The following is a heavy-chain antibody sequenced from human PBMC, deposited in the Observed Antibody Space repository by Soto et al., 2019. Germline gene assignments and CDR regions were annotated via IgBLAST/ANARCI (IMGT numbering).Heavy chain of an antibody. V-gene: IGHV4-31*03. Sequence: PSETLSLTCTVSGGSISSGGYYWSWIRQHPGKGLEWIGYIYYSGSTYYNPSLKSRVTISVDTSKNQFSLKLSSVTAADTAVYYCARVGKVYAPNAFDIWGQGTMVTVSS. J-gene: IGHJ3*02. CDR2: IYYSGST. CDR3: ARVGKVYAPNAFDI. D-gene: IGHD2-8*01. CDR1: GGSISSGGYY.